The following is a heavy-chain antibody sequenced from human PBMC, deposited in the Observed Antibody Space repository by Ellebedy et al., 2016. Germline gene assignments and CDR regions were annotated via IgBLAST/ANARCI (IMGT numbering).Heavy chain of an antibody. J-gene: IGHJ4*02. V-gene: IGHV1-46*04. Sequence: ASVKVSCKASGYTFTNYYIHWVRQAPGQGLQWMGMISPSGGTTTYAQKLQGRVTVTRDTSTSTVYIEVRSLRSEDTAVYYCARDVRGDYYFDYWGQGTLVTVSS. CDR2: ISPSGGTT. CDR3: ARDVRGDYYFDY. D-gene: IGHD4-17*01. CDR1: GYTFTNYY.